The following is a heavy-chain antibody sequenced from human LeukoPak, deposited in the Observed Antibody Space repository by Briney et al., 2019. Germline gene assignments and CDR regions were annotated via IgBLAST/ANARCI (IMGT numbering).Heavy chain of an antibody. CDR3: ARTGIWSDMEDWFDP. D-gene: IGHD3-3*01. J-gene: IGHJ5*02. Sequence: ASVKVSCTASGGTFSSYAISWVRQAPGQGLEWMGGIIPIFGTANYAQKFQGRVTMTTDTSTSTAYMELRSLRSDDTAVYYCARTGIWSDMEDWFDPWGQGTLVTVSS. CDR1: GGTFSSYA. V-gene: IGHV1-69*05. CDR2: IIPIFGTA.